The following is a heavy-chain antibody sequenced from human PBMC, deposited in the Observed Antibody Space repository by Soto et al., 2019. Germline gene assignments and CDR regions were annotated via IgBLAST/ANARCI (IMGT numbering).Heavy chain of an antibody. D-gene: IGHD6-13*01. Sequence: SETLSLTCTVSGVSISSYYWIWIRQPPGKGLEWIGYIYYSGSTNYNPSLKSRVTISVDTSKNQFSLKLSSVTAADTAVYYCAREGYSSSCYAPDAFDIWGQGTMVTVSS. V-gene: IGHV4-59*01. CDR3: AREGYSSSCYAPDAFDI. CDR2: IYYSGST. CDR1: GVSISSYY. J-gene: IGHJ3*02.